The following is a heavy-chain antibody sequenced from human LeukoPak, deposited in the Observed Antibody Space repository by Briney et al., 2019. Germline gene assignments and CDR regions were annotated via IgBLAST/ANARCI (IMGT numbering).Heavy chain of an antibody. CDR2: INPYNGHT. V-gene: IGHV1-18*01. CDR3: ARDRIAARSNWFDP. CDR1: GYTLNSYG. D-gene: IGHD6-6*01. Sequence: VASVKVSCKASGYTLNSYGFTWVRQAPGQGLEWVEWINPYNGHTDYAQQMQGRVTMTTDTSTKTAYMELRSLRPDDTAVYYCARDRIAARSNWFDPWGQGTLVTVSS. J-gene: IGHJ5*02.